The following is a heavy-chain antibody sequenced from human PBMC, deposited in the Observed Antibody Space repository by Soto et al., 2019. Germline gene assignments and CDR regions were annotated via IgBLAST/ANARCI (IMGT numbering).Heavy chain of an antibody. D-gene: IGHD3-22*01. V-gene: IGHV3-23*01. J-gene: IGHJ4*02. Sequence: GGSLRLSCAASGFTFSSYAMSLVRQAPGKGLEWVSGISGSGGSTSYADSVKGRFTISRDNSKNTLYLQMNSLRAEDTAVYYCAKLASFYYDSSGYQWGQGTLVTVSS. CDR2: ISGSGGST. CDR1: GFTFSSYA. CDR3: AKLASFYYDSSGYQ.